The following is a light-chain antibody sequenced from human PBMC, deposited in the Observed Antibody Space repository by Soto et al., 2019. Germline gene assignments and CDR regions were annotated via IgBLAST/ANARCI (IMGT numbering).Light chain of an antibody. CDR3: MQALQTPPWT. CDR2: LGS. Sequence: DIVMTQSPLSLPVTPGEPASISCRSSQSLLHTIGYNYLDWYLQKPGQSPQLLIYLGSTRAPGVPDRFSGSGSGTNFTLKISRVEAEDIGVYYCMQALQTPPWTFGQGTKVDIK. J-gene: IGKJ1*01. CDR1: QSLLHTIGYNY. V-gene: IGKV2-28*01.